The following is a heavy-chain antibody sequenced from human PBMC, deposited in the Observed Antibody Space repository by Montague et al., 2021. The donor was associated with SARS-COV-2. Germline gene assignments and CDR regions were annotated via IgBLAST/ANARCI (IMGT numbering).Heavy chain of an antibody. CDR1: GFTFSCNW. D-gene: IGHD3-10*01. CDR2: IKANGDVK. J-gene: IGHJ4*02. Sequence: YLRLSFAASGFTFSCNWMRWVRQAPGKGLEWVSHIKANGDVKHYADSVRGRFAISRDNAKNTLYLQMNSLRADDTAIYFCARDLSGGRDYWGQGTRVTVSS. V-gene: IGHV3-74*01. CDR3: ARDLSGGRDY.